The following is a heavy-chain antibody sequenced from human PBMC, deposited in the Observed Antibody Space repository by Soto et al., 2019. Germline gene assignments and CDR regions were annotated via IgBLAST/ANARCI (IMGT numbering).Heavy chain of an antibody. D-gene: IGHD5-12*01. CDR3: ARERGYSGYDCLDY. CDR1: GYTFTSYY. Sequence: ASVKVSCKASGYTFTSYYMHWVRQAPGQGLEWMGIINPSGGSTSYADSVKGRFTISRDNAKNSLYLQMNSLRAEDTAVYYCARERGYSGYDCLDYWGQGTLVTVSS. CDR2: INPSGGST. V-gene: IGHV1-46*04. J-gene: IGHJ4*02.